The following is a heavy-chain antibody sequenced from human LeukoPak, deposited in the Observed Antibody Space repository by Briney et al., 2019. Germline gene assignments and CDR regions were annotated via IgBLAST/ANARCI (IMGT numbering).Heavy chain of an antibody. CDR2: IIPIFGTA. CDR1: GGTFSSYA. V-gene: IGHV1-69*13. CDR3: ARSAKAIAVAGYYFYYMDV. D-gene: IGHD6-19*01. J-gene: IGHJ6*03. Sequence: SVKVSCKASGGTFSSYAISWVRQAPGQGLEWMGGIIPIFGTANYAQKFQGRVTITADESTSTAYMELSSLRSDDTAVYYCARSAKAIAVAGYYFYYMDVWGKGTTVTVSS.